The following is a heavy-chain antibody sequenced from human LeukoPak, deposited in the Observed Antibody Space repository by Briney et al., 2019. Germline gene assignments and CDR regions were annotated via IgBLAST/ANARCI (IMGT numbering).Heavy chain of an antibody. CDR2: INSDGRTI. J-gene: IGHJ6*03. D-gene: IGHD2-21*01. CDR3: ARDGWINVVVILGYYMDV. Sequence: GGSLRLSCAASGFTFSSYWMHWVRQAPGKGLVWVSRINSDGRTITYADSEKGRFTISRDNAKNMLYLQMNSLTPEDTAVYYCARDGWINVVVILGYYMDVWGKGTTVTVSS. CDR1: GFTFSSYW. V-gene: IGHV3-74*01.